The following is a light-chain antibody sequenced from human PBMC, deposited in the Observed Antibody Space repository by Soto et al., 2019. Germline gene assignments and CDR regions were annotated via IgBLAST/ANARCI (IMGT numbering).Light chain of an antibody. Sequence: SYELTQPSSVSVSPGQTARITCSGDLLAKKYARWFQQKPGQAPVLVIYKDNERPSGIPERFSGSSSGTTVTLTISGAQVEDEADYYCYSAADNIWVFGGGTKVTVL. V-gene: IGLV3-27*01. CDR1: LLAKKY. CDR2: KDN. J-gene: IGLJ2*01. CDR3: YSAADNIWV.